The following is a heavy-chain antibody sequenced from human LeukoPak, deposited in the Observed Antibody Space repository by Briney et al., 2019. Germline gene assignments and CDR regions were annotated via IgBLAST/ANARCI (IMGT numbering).Heavy chain of an antibody. CDR3: SRENGAFSPFGY. J-gene: IGHJ4*02. CDR1: GGSFSGYY. Sequence: SETLSLTCAVYGGSFSGYYWSWIRQPPGKGLEWIGEINHSGGTNYNPSLKSRVTISVDTSKNQFSLKLSSVTAADTAVYYCSRENGAFSPFGYWGQGYLVTVLS. D-gene: IGHD2-8*01. V-gene: IGHV4-34*01. CDR2: INHSGGT.